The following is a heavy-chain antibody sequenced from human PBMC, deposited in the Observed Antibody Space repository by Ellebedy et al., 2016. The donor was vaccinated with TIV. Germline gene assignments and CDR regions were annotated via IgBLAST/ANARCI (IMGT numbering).Heavy chain of an antibody. CDR1: GGTFSSYA. Sequence: SVKVSCXASGGTFSSYAISWVRQAPGQGLEWMGGIIPIFGTANYAQKFQGRVTITADKSTSTAYMELSSLRSEDTAVYYCASVVLVVPAVAYYYYGMDVWGQGTTVTVSS. CDR3: ASVVLVVPAVAYYYYGMDV. J-gene: IGHJ6*02. D-gene: IGHD2-2*01. V-gene: IGHV1-69*06. CDR2: IIPIFGTA.